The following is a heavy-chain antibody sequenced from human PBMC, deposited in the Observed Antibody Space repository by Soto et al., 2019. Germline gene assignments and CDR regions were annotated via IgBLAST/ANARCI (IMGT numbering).Heavy chain of an antibody. CDR3: SSYGGYEGFRFDP. J-gene: IGHJ5*02. V-gene: IGHV4-30-4*01. D-gene: IGHD5-12*01. CDR2: IFYSGST. CDR1: GGSISSGGYC. Sequence: QVQLQDSGPGLVRPSQTLSLTCTVSGGSISSGGYCWSWMRQPPGKGLEWIGYIFYSGSTYYKPSLKSRVTISVDTAKTPCTAKLGSVTAADTGVYYCSSYGGYEGFRFDPWGQGTLVTVSS.